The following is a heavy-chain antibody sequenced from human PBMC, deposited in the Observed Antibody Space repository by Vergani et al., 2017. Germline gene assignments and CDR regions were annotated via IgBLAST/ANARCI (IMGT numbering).Heavy chain of an antibody. D-gene: IGHD3-22*01. V-gene: IGHV4-38-2*01. Sequence: QVQLQESGPGLVRPSETLSLTCVVSGFCITRGFYWAWIRQPPGEAPGWIRSIHHSGTTYYHPSLKSRVSISVDTDKNHFSLELNSVTAADTADYFCARGGSGYYFRTAWFDFWGQGTLVTVSS. CDR3: ARGGSGYYFRTAWFDF. J-gene: IGHJ5*01. CDR1: GFCITRGFY. CDR2: IHHSGTT.